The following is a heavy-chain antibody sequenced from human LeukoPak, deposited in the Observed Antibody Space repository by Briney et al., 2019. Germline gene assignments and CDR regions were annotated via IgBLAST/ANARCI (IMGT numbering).Heavy chain of an antibody. Sequence: SETLSLTCAVYGGSFSGYYWSWIRQPPGKGLEWIGEINHSGSTNYNPSLKSRVTISVDTSKNQFSLKLSSVTAADTAVYYCARPRLYYYDSSGFLDAFDIWGQGTMVTVSS. CDR2: INHSGST. CDR1: GGSFSGYY. V-gene: IGHV4-34*01. CDR3: ARPRLYYYDSSGFLDAFDI. D-gene: IGHD3-22*01. J-gene: IGHJ3*02.